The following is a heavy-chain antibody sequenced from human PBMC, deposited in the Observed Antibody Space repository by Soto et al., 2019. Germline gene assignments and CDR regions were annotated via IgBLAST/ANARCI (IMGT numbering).Heavy chain of an antibody. CDR1: GFTFDDYA. CDR3: AKAQGYDFWDYYFDY. D-gene: IGHD3-3*01. CDR2: ISWNSGSI. J-gene: IGHJ4*02. V-gene: IGHV3-9*01. Sequence: SLKISCAASGFTFDDYAMHWVRQAPGKALEWVSGISWNSGSIGYADSVKGRFTISRDNAKNSLYLQMNSLRAEDTALYYCAKAQGYDFWDYYFDYWGQGTLVTVSS.